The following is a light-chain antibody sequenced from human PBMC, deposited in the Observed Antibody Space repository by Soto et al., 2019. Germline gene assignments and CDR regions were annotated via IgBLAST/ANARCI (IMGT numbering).Light chain of an antibody. V-gene: IGLV2-23*02. J-gene: IGLJ1*01. CDR3: YSYAGGSTLYV. Sequence: QSALTQPASVSGSPGQSITISCTGTSSDIGNYNLVSWYQQHPGKAPKLPIYEVSKRPSGVSDRFSGSKSGNTASLTISGLQPEDEADYYCYSYAGGSTLYVFGTGTKVTVL. CDR1: SSDIGNYNL. CDR2: EVS.